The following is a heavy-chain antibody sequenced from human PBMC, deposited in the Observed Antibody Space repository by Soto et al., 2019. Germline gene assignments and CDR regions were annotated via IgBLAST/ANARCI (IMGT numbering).Heavy chain of an antibody. CDR1: GGSFSGYY. Sequence: SETLSLTCAVYGGSFSGYYWSWIRQPPGKWLGWIGQIHCSGIADXXPSLKSRVXISPDASENQVXLKLSXVTAAGTALYFCARGPVSGYYDYWRQGTLVTVSS. D-gene: IGHD3-3*01. CDR2: IHCSGIA. CDR3: ARGPVSGYYDY. J-gene: IGHJ4*02. V-gene: IGHV4-34*01.